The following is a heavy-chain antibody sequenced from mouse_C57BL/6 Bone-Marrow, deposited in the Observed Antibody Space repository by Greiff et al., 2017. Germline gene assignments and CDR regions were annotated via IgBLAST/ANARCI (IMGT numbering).Heavy chain of an antibody. Sequence: EVKLVESGPGLVKPSQSLSLTCSVTGYSITSGYYWNWIRQFPGNKLEWMGYISYDGSNNYNPSLKNRISITRDTSKNQFFLKLNSVTTEDTATYYCARGEETGKGYYFDYWGQGTTLTVSS. CDR3: ARGEETGKGYYFDY. V-gene: IGHV3-6*01. D-gene: IGHD4-1*01. CDR2: ISYDGSN. J-gene: IGHJ2*01. CDR1: GYSITSGYY.